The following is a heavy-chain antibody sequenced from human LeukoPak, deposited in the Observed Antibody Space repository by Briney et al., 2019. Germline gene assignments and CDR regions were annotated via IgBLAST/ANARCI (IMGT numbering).Heavy chain of an antibody. J-gene: IGHJ5*02. D-gene: IGHD2-2*01. CDR1: GFTFTTYA. V-gene: IGHV3-48*01. CDR3: ARDPCSSTSCYVGWFDP. CDR2: ISSSSSTI. Sequence: QSGGSLRLSCAASGFTFTTYAMSWVRQAPGKGLEWVSYISSSSSTIYYADSVKGRFTISRDNAKNSLYLQMNSLRAEDTAVYYCARDPCSSTSCYVGWFDPWGQGTLVTVSS.